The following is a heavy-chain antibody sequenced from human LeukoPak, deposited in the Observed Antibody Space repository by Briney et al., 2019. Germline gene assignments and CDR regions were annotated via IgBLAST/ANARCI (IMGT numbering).Heavy chain of an antibody. Sequence: GASVKVSCKGSGYTFTRYDINWVGQASGQGREWMGWMNPNSGNTGYAQKFQGRVTITRNTSISTAYMELSRLRCEDTAVYYCASGGIAVAGTAGDYWGQGTLVTVSS. D-gene: IGHD6-19*01. V-gene: IGHV1-8*01. CDR3: ASGGIAVAGTAGDY. J-gene: IGHJ4*02. CDR2: MNPNSGNT. CDR1: GYTFTRYD.